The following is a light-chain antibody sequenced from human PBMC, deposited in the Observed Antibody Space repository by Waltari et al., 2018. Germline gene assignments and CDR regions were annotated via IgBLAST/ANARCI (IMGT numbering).Light chain of an antibody. Sequence: QSALTQPASVSGSPGQSITISCTGTSSDVGGYNLVSCYQHHPGKAPKLISYEGNNWPSGVSPLFSGSKSGNAASLTISGLQAEDEADYYCCSFAGSTTWVFGGGTTLTVL. CDR1: SSDVGGYNL. CDR3: CSFAGSTTWV. V-gene: IGLV2-23*01. J-gene: IGLJ3*02. CDR2: EGN.